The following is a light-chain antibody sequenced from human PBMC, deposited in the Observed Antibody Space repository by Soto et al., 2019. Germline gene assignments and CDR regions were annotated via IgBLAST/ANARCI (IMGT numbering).Light chain of an antibody. CDR2: TND. Sequence: QSVLTQPPSASGTPGQRVTISCSGSTSNIGNNPVSWYQQIPGTAPKLLVYTNDQRPSGVPDRFSGSKSGTSASLAISGLQSEDEADYFCAAWDDSLNGFYVFGPGTKLTV. V-gene: IGLV1-44*01. CDR1: TSNIGNNP. CDR3: AAWDDSLNGFYV. J-gene: IGLJ1*01.